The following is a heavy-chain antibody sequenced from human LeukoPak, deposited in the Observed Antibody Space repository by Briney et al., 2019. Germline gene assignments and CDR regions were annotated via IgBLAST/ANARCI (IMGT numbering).Heavy chain of an antibody. J-gene: IGHJ4*02. CDR2: ISSSGSTI. CDR3: VRGRDGYNRSPFDY. CDR1: RFTFSSYE. V-gene: IGHV3-48*03. Sequence: GGSLRLSCAASRFTFSSYEMNWIRQAPGKGLKWVSYISSSGSTIYYADSVKGRFTISRDNANNSLYLQMNSLRAEDTGVYYCVRGRDGYNRSPFDYWGQGTLVTVSS. D-gene: IGHD5-24*01.